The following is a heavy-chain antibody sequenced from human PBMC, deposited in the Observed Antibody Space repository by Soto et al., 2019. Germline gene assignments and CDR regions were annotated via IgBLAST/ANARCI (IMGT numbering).Heavy chain of an antibody. CDR3: ARHEGSAAVAGPGWFDP. Sequence: QLQLQESGPGLVKPSETLSLTCTVSGGSISSTSYYWGWIRQPPGKGLEWIGSIDYSGSTYYKPALKSRVTIAVDTSKNQFSLNLNSVTAADTSVYYWARHEGSAAVAGPGWFDPWGQGTLVTVSS. V-gene: IGHV4-39*01. CDR2: IDYSGST. CDR1: GGSISSTSYY. D-gene: IGHD6-19*01. J-gene: IGHJ5*02.